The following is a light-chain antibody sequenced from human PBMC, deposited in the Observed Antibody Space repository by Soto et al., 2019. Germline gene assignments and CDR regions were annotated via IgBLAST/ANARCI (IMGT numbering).Light chain of an antibody. CDR3: QQSYSTPSVT. J-gene: IGKJ1*01. V-gene: IGKV1-39*01. CDR2: AAS. CDR1: QSISSY. Sequence: DIQMTQSPSSLSASVGDGVAITCRASQSISSYLNWYQQKPGKAPKLLIYAASSLQSGVPSRFSGSGSGTDFTLTISSLQPEDFATYYCQQSYSTPSVTFGQGTKVVIK.